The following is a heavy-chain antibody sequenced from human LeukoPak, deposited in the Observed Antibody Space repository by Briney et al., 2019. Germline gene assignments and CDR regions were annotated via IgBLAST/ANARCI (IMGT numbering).Heavy chain of an antibody. Sequence: PGGSLRLSCAASGFTFTTYSMNWVRQAPGKGLEWVSSISTSSSSVYYADSVKGRFTISRDNAKNSLYLQMNSLRAEDTAVYYCAREPTYSSSWYTTCDFWGQGTLVTVSS. CDR2: ISTSSSSV. D-gene: IGHD6-13*01. V-gene: IGHV3-21*01. CDR1: GFTFTTYS. CDR3: AREPTYSSSWYTTCDF. J-gene: IGHJ4*02.